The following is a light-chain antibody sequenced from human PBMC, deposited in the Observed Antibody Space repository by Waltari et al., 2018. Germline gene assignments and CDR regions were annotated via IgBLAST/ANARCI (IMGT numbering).Light chain of an antibody. Sequence: EIVLTQSPGSLSSSPGERGTLPCRASQSVSRSLAWYHQKPGQAPRLLIFGASNRAPGLPDRFSGRGSGTDFRFTISRLEPEDFAVYYCQEYVRLPAAFGRGTKVEIK. CDR1: QSVSRS. V-gene: IGKV3-20*01. CDR2: GAS. CDR3: QEYVRLPAA. J-gene: IGKJ1*01.